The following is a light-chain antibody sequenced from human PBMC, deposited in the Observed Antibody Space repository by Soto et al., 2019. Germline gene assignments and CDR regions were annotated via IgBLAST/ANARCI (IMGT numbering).Light chain of an antibody. CDR2: KAS. Sequence: IHMTQSPSTLSASLVDRVTITCRASQSISSWLGWYQQKPGKAPKLLIYKASSLESGVPSRFSGSGSGTDFTLTINRLQPDDFATYYCQHYNSFPWTFGQGTKVDI. CDR3: QHYNSFPWT. CDR1: QSISSW. J-gene: IGKJ1*01. V-gene: IGKV1-5*03.